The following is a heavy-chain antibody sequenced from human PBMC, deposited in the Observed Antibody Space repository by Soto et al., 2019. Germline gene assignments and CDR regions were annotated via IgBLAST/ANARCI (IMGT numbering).Heavy chain of an antibody. Sequence: GSLRLSCAASGFTFSSYAMSWVRQAPGKGLEWVSAISGSGGSTYYADSVKGRFTISRDNSKNTLYLQMNSLGAEDTGGYFCAKDPTSTVSSLDCWGQGTLVTVSS. CDR1: GFTFSSYA. V-gene: IGHV3-23*01. CDR2: ISGSGGST. J-gene: IGHJ4*02. D-gene: IGHD4-17*01. CDR3: AKDPTSTVSSLDC.